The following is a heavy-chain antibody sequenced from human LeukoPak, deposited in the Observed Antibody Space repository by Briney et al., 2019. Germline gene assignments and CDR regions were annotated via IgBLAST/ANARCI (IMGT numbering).Heavy chain of an antibody. CDR2: IFYNART. D-gene: IGHD6-19*01. CDR1: GGSISSYD. V-gene: IGHV4-59*01. CDR3: ARMRGIAVAGLDY. J-gene: IGHJ4*02. Sequence: PSETLSLTCTVSGGSISSYDGSWIRQPPRKGLGWIGYIFYNARTTYNPSLNSRVTISEDTSNNQFSLKLSSVTAADTAVYYCARMRGIAVAGLDYWGQGTLVTVSS.